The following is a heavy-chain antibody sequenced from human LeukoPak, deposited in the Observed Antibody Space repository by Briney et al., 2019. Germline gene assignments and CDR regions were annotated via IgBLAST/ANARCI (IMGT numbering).Heavy chain of an antibody. CDR3: VKDYGPKQLVFFDS. V-gene: IGHV3-23*01. Sequence: GGSLRLSCAASGFTFSTYGMHWVRQAPGKGLEWVSTITGSGDSTFYADSVKGRFTISRDNSKNTLYVQMNSLRAEDTAVYYCVKDYGPKQLVFFDSWGQGTLVTVSS. D-gene: IGHD6-13*01. CDR1: GFTFSTYG. J-gene: IGHJ4*02. CDR2: ITGSGDST.